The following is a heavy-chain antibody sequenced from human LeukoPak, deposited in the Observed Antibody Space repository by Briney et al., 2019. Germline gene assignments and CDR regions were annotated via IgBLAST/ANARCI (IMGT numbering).Heavy chain of an antibody. CDR2: INAGNGNT. J-gene: IGHJ4*02. V-gene: IGHV1-3*01. Sequence: ASVNVSCKASGYTFTSYAMHWVRQAPGQRLEWMGWINAGNGNTKYSQKFQGRVTITRDTSASTAYMELSSLRSEDTAVYYCAKEGLALFNYWGQGTLVTVSS. CDR1: GYTFTSYA. CDR3: AKEGLALFNY. D-gene: IGHD6-19*01.